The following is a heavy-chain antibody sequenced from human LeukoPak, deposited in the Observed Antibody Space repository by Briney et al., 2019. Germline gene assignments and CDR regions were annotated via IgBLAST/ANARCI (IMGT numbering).Heavy chain of an antibody. CDR1: GASIRSYF. D-gene: IGHD6-13*01. CDR2: IYYSGS. Sequence: SETLSLTCSVSGASIRSYFWSWIRQPPGKGLEWIAYIYYSGSNYNPSLKSRVTISVDTSKNQFSLKLSSVTAADTAVYYCARHKQQLIQHFSHYYAMDVWGQGTTVTVSS. J-gene: IGHJ6*02. CDR3: ARHKQQLIQHFSHYYAMDV. V-gene: IGHV4-59*08.